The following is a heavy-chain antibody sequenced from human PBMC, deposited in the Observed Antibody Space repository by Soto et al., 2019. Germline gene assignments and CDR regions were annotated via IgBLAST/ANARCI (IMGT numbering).Heavy chain of an antibody. Sequence: QVQLVQSGAEMKKPGASVKVSCKASGYTFTSYDINWVRQAAGQGPEWMGSVTPRNGDTAFAQKYQGRVTVTSTTSMSTVYMELSSLRSDDTAVYYCARGGSSWARRNYFDYWGQGTLVTVSS. CDR3: ARGGSSWARRNYFDY. D-gene: IGHD7-27*01. J-gene: IGHJ4*02. CDR1: GYTFTSYD. CDR2: VTPRNGDT. V-gene: IGHV1-8*02.